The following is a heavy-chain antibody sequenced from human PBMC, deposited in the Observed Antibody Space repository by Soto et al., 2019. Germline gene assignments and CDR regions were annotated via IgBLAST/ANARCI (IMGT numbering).Heavy chain of an antibody. CDR1: GFICSSYD. V-gene: IGHV3-30*18. D-gene: IGHD2-15*01. CDR2: ISYDGSNK. CDR3: AKDVGFCSGGSCYSNYYYGMDV. J-gene: IGHJ6*02. Sequence: VQMLESGGGLAQPGGSLRLSCAVSGFICSSYDMSWVRQAPGKGLEWVAVISYDGSNKYYADSVKGRFTISRDNSKNTLYLQMNSLRAEDTAVYYCAKDVGFCSGGSCYSNYYYGMDVWGQGTTVTVSS.